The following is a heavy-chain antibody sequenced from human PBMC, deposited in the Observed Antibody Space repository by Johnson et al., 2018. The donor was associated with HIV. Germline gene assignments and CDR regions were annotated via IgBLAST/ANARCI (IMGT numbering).Heavy chain of an antibody. V-gene: IGHV3-23*04. D-gene: IGHD4-17*01. CDR2: ISGSGGST. Sequence: EQLVESGGSLLQPGGSLRLSCAASGFTFSNAWMSWVRQAPGKGLEWVSGISGSGGSTYYADPVRGRVTISRDNSKNTRYLQMNSLRAEDTAVYYCARDSAVTITFDIWGQGTMVTVSS. CDR3: ARDSAVTITFDI. CDR1: GFTFSNAW. J-gene: IGHJ3*02.